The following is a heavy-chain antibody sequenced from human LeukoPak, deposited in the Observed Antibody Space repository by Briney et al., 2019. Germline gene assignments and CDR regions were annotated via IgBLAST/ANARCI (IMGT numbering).Heavy chain of an antibody. Sequence: PGGSLRLSCAASGFTFSSYAMSWVRQAPGKGLEWVSSISASGGGTYYADSMKGRFTISRDSSKNTLYLQMNSPRAEDTAIYYCAKNLESYGDSSTDYWGQGTLVTVSS. CDR1: GFTFSSYA. D-gene: IGHD4-17*01. CDR2: ISASGGGT. J-gene: IGHJ4*02. V-gene: IGHV3-23*01. CDR3: AKNLESYGDSSTDY.